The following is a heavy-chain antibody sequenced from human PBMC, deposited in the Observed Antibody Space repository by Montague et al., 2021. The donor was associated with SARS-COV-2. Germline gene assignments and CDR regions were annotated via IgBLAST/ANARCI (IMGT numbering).Heavy chain of an antibody. V-gene: IGHV4-34*01. CDR2: INHSRNT. Sequence: SETLSLTCAVYGVSLSGYCWDWIPRHPGKGLECVWEINHSRNTNYNPSLKSRVTMSVDTSKNQFSLKLSSVTAADTAVYYCARGARQGYGFRLGSFDYWGQGTLVTVFS. CDR3: ARGARQGYGFRLGSFDY. J-gene: IGHJ4*02. D-gene: IGHD3-10*01. CDR1: GVSLSGYC.